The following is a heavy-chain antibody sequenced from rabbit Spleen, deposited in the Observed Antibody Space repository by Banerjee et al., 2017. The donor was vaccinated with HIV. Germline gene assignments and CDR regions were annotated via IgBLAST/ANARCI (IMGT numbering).Heavy chain of an antibody. CDR3: VRDKASVGGDYGPFYFDL. V-gene: IGHV1S45*01. Sequence: QEQLEESGGGLVKPEGSLTLTCKASGFSFSNKAVMCWVRQAPGKGLEWIACINAITGKAVYASWAKGRFTFSKTSSTTVTLQMTSLTAADTATYFCVRDKASVGGDYGPFYFDLWGPGTLVTVS. CDR1: GFSFSNKAV. CDR2: INAITGKA. D-gene: IGHD2-1*01. J-gene: IGHJ4*01.